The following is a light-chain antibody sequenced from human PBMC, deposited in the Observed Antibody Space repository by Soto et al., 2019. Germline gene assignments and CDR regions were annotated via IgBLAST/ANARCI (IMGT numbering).Light chain of an antibody. J-gene: IGKJ3*01. V-gene: IGKV1-27*01. Sequence: DIQMTQSTSFLSASVGDRVTITCRASQGISNYLAWFQQKPGEVPNLLIYAASTLQPGVPSRFSGSGSGTDFTLTISSLQPEDVATYYCQKYNIAPFTFGPGTKMDLK. CDR3: QKYNIAPFT. CDR2: AAS. CDR1: QGISNY.